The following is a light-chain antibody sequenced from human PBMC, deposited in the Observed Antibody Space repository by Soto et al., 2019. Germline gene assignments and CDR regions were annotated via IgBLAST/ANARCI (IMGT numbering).Light chain of an antibody. J-gene: IGKJ5*01. CDR1: QSVRSY. CDR3: QQRSNWPPEIT. CDR2: DAS. V-gene: IGKV3-11*01. Sequence: EIVLTQSPATLSLSPGERATLSCRASQSVRSYLAWYQQKSGQAPRLLIYDASNRATGIPARFTGSGSGTGFTLTISSLEPEDFAVYYCQQRSNWPPEITFGQGTRLEIK.